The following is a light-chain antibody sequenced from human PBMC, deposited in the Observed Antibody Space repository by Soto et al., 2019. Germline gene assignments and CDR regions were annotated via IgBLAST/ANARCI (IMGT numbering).Light chain of an antibody. J-gene: IGLJ3*02. V-gene: IGLV1-44*01. Sequence: QSVLTQPPSASGTPGQRVTISCSGSSSNIGSNTVNWYQQVPGAAPKLLIYNNDHRPSGVPDRFSGSESGTSASLAISGLQSADEADYYCAAWDDRLNGPVFGGGTQLTV. CDR3: AAWDDRLNGPV. CDR1: SSNIGSNT. CDR2: NND.